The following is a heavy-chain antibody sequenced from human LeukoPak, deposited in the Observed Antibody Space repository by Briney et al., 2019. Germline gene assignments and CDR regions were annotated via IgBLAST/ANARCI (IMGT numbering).Heavy chain of an antibody. Sequence: KPGASVKVSCKASGYTFTSYGISWVRQAPGQGLEWMGWISAYNGNTNYAQKLQGRVTMTTDTSTSTAYMELRSLRSDDTAVYYCARVACDGPCSGSYRYYYYYGMDVWGQGTTVTVSS. D-gene: IGHD1-26*01. J-gene: IGHJ6*02. CDR1: GYTFTSYG. CDR3: ARVACDGPCSGSYRYYYYYGMDV. V-gene: IGHV1-18*01. CDR2: ISAYNGNT.